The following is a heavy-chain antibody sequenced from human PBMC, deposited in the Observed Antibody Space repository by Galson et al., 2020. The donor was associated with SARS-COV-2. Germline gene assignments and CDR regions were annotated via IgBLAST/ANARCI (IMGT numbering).Heavy chain of an antibody. CDR3: TRGQVGNAFDI. CDR1: GFTFSDYD. Sequence: GGSLRLPCAASGFTFSDYDMHWVRQASGKSLEWVSLAGSVGDTYYLGSVKGRFIISRDNAKSSLYLQMNSLTAGDTAIYYCTRGQVGNAFDIWGQGTLVTVSS. CDR2: AGSVGDT. V-gene: IGHV3-13*01. D-gene: IGHD1-26*01. J-gene: IGHJ3*02.